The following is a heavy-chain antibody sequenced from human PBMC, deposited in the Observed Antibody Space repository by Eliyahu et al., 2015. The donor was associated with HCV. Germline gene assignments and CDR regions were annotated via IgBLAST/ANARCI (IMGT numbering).Heavy chain of an antibody. Sequence: EVQLVESGGGLVQPGGSXRXSCSASGFTFXSYAMXWVRQAPGKGLEYVSAISSNGGSTYYADSVKGRFTISRDNSKNTLYLQMSSLRAEDTAVYYCVKLRINYYDSREPGDYWGQGTLVTVSS. CDR2: ISSNGGST. J-gene: IGHJ4*02. CDR1: GFTFXSYA. CDR3: VKLRINYYDSREPGDY. D-gene: IGHD3-22*01. V-gene: IGHV3-64D*09.